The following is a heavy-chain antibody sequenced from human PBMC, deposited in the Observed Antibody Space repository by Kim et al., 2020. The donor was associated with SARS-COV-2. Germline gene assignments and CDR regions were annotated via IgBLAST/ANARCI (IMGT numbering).Heavy chain of an antibody. CDR3: AKEVIVYSHGLKAFDL. V-gene: IGHV3-23*01. D-gene: IGHD5-18*01. CDR2: VSGSGAT. CDR1: GFAFRSYG. Sequence: GGSLRLSCAASGFAFRSYGMAYFRQAPGKGLEWVASVSGSGATQYAESVKGRFTIFRDLFRDTVYLQMDSLRDEDSARYHCAKEVIVYSHGLKAFDLWGRGTLVTVSS. J-gene: IGHJ4*02.